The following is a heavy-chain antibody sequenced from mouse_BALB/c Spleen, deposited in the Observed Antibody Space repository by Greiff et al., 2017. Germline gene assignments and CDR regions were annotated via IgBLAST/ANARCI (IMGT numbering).Heavy chain of an antibody. CDR2: INPSTGYT. CDR3: ASLPFAD. CDR1: GYTFTSYW. V-gene: IGHV1-7*01. J-gene: IGHJ3*01. Sequence: QVQLQQSGAELAKPGASVKMSCKASGYTFTSYWMHWVKQRPGQGLEWIGYINPSTGYTEYNQKFKDKATLTADKSSSTAYMQLSSLTSEDSAVYYCASLPFADWGQGTLVTVSA.